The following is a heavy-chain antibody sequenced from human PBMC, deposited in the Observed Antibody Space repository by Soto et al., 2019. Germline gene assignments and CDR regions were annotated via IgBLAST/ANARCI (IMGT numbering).Heavy chain of an antibody. Sequence: ASVKVSCKASGYTFTSYGISWVRQAPGQRLEWMGWISAYNGNTNYAQKLQGRVTMTTDTSTSTAYMELRSLRSDDTAVYYCARSRDYDSSGYLGFQHWGQGTLVTVSS. J-gene: IGHJ1*01. CDR3: ARSRDYDSSGYLGFQH. D-gene: IGHD3-22*01. V-gene: IGHV1-18*04. CDR2: ISAYNGNT. CDR1: GYTFTSYG.